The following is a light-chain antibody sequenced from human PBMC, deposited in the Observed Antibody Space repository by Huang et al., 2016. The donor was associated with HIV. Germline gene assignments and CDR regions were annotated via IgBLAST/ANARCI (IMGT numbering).Light chain of an antibody. CDR2: DAS. Sequence: EIVLTQSPATLALSPGGRATLSCRASQSVSSYLAWYQQKPGQAPRLLIYDASNRATGIPARFSGSGSGTDFTLTISNLEPEDFAVYYCQQRSNWPPLTFGGGTKVEIK. J-gene: IGKJ4*01. V-gene: IGKV3-11*01. CDR3: QQRSNWPPLT. CDR1: QSVSSY.